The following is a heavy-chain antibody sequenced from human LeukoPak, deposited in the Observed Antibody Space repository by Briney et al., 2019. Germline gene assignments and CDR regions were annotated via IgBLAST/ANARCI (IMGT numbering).Heavy chain of an antibody. J-gene: IGHJ6*02. CDR3: AGNIVVVPTLYYGMDV. V-gene: IGHV4-39*01. D-gene: IGHD2-2*01. CDR2: IYYSGST. CDR1: GGSISSSSYY. Sequence: PSETLSLTCTVSGGSISSSSYYWGWIRQPPGKGLEWIGSIYYSGSTYYNPSLKSRVTISVDTSKNQFSLKLSSVTAADTAVYYCAGNIVVVPTLYYGMDVWAKGPRSPSP.